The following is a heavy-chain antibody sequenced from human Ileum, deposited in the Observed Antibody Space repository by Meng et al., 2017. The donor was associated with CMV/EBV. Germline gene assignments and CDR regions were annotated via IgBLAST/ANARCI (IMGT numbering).Heavy chain of an antibody. CDR2: IRSRAVSYTT. J-gene: IGHJ4*02. Sequence: EVHSVEYGGDLVQPGGDLRLSCAASGFSFSDNYMDWVRQAPGKGLEWIARIRSRAVSYTTEYAESVKGRFTISRGDSKNSLYLQMDSLKTEDTAIYYCVKGHIALDYWGQGTLVTVSS. CDR3: VKGHIALDY. D-gene: IGHD2-21*01. CDR1: GFSFSDNY. V-gene: IGHV3-72*01.